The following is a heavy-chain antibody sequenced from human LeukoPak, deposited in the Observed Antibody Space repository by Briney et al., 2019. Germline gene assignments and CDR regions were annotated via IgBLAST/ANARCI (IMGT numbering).Heavy chain of an antibody. J-gene: IGHJ4*02. CDR1: GFTVSSNY. V-gene: IGHV3-66*02. CDR3: ASDTILNDFWSGYDDY. CDR2: IYSGGST. D-gene: IGHD3-3*01. Sequence: GGSLRLSCAASGFTVSSNYMSWVRQAPGKGLEWVSVIYSGGSTYYADSVKGRFTISRDNPKNTLYLQMNSLRAEDTAVYYCASDTILNDFWSGYDDYWGQGTLVTVSS.